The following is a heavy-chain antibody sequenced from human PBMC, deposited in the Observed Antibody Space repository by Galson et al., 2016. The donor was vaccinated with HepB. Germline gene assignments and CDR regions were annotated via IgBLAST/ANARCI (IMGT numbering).Heavy chain of an antibody. CDR3: TRGGGQHGMDV. CDR1: EFISFSTYW. CDR2: INSDGSST. D-gene: IGHD2-15*01. J-gene: IGHJ6*02. V-gene: IGHV3-74*01. Sequence: SLRLSCAASEFISFSTYWMHWVRQVPGKGLVWVSYINSDGSSTAYADSVKGRFTISRENAKNTLYLEMNSRRSEDTAVYYCTRGGGQHGMDVWGQGTTVTVSS.